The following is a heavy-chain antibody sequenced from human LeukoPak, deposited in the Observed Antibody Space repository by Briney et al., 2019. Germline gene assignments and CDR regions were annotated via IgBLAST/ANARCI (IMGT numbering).Heavy chain of an antibody. Sequence: PAGSLRLSCAASGFTFSSYAMRWVRQPPPKGLEWVAGISYDGSNKYYADSVKGRFTISRDNSKNTLYLQMNCLRAADTAVYYCAREGQTVTTFHYYYYMDVWGKGTTVTVSS. V-gene: IGHV3-30*04. CDR3: AREGQTVTTFHYYYYMDV. CDR1: GFTFSSYA. D-gene: IGHD4-17*01. CDR2: ISYDGSNK. J-gene: IGHJ6*03.